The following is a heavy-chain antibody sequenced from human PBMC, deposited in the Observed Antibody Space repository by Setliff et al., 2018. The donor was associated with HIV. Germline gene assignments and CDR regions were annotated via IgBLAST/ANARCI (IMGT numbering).Heavy chain of an antibody. CDR3: ASGRGAKGGYDYFGS. J-gene: IGHJ4*02. CDR2: TYTSGST. CDR1: GGSISSYY. V-gene: IGHV4-4*09. Sequence: PSETLSLTCTVSGGSISSYYWSWIRQSPGKGLEWIGYTYTSGSTNYNHNPSLKSRVTISVDTSKNRFSLKLTSVTAADTALYYCASGRGAKGGYDYFGSWGQGTLVTVS. D-gene: IGHD5-12*01.